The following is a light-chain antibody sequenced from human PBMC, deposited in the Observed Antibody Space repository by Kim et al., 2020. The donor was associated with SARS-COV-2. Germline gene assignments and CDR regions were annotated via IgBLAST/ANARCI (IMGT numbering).Light chain of an antibody. CDR2: EAS. J-gene: IGKJ5*01. Sequence: DIVLTQSPATLSLSPGERATLSCRASQSIGYYLAWYQQKPGRAPRLLMYEASDRATGVPTRFSGSGSGTDFTLTINSLEPEDFAVYYCQQHRDWPITFGQGTRLEIK. CDR1: QSIGYY. V-gene: IGKV3-11*01. CDR3: QQHRDWPIT.